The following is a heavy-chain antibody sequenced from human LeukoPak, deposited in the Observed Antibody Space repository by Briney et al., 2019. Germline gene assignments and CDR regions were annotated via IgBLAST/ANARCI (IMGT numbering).Heavy chain of an antibody. D-gene: IGHD3-10*01. CDR2: IYYSGST. V-gene: IGHV4-34*01. CDR1: GGSFSGYY. J-gene: IGHJ4*02. Sequence: SETLSLTCAVYGGSFSGYYWSWIRQPPGKGLEWIGSIYYSGSTYYNPSLKSRVTISVDTSKNQFSLKLSSVTAADTAVYYCARSLTYYYGSGSWKTWGQGTLVTVSS. CDR3: ARSLTYYYGSGSWKT.